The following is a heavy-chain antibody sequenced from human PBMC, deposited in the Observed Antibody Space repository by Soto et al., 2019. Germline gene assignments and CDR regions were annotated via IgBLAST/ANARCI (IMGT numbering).Heavy chain of an antibody. J-gene: IGHJ3*02. D-gene: IGHD3-9*01. CDR1: GVTFSGSV. CDR2: IRSKADSYVT. CDR3: SRKIDYAFDI. Sequence: EVQLVESGGGLVQPGGSLKLSCAASGVTFSGSVMYWVRQTSGKGLDWVGRIRSKADSYVTAYAASVKGRFTNSTDDSKNTVYLQMNSLNTEDTAVYYCSRKIDYAFDIWGKGTMVTVSS. V-gene: IGHV3-73*01.